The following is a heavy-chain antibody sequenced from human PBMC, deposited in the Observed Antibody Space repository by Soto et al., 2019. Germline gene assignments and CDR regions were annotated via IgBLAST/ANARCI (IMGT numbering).Heavy chain of an antibody. V-gene: IGHV4-59*11. CDR3: AGTRGYCSGGSCPTVVDY. J-gene: IGHJ4*02. Sequence: SETLSLTCAVYGGSFSGQYWSWIRQPPGKGLEWIGYIYYSGSTNYNPSLKSRVTISVDTSKNQFSLKLNSVTAADTAVYYCAGTRGYCSGGSCPTVVDYWGQGTLVTVSS. D-gene: IGHD2-15*01. CDR1: GGSFSGQY. CDR2: IYYSGST.